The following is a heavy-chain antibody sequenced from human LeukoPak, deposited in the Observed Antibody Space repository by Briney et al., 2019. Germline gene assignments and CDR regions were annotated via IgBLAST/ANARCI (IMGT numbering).Heavy chain of an antibody. V-gene: IGHV4-59*12. Sequence: SETLSLTCTVSGGSISSYYWSWIRQPPGKGLEWIGYIYYSGSTNYNPSLKSRVTISVDTSKNQFSLKLSSVTAADTAVYYCARDFGASGSYYGYWGQGTLVTVSS. CDR1: GGSISSYY. J-gene: IGHJ4*02. CDR3: ARDFGASGSYYGY. D-gene: IGHD1-26*01. CDR2: IYYSGST.